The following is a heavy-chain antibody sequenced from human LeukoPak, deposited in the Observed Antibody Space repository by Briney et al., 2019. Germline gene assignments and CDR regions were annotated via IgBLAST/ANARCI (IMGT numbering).Heavy chain of an antibody. V-gene: IGHV4-34*01. CDR2: INHSGST. CDR1: GGSFSGYY. D-gene: IGHD3-10*01. CDR3: ARQATMVRGFYYYYYMDV. Sequence: PSETLSLTCAVYGGSFSGYYWSWIRQPPGKGLEWIGEINHSGSTNYNPSLKSRVTMSVDTSKNQFSLKLSSVTAADTAVYYCARQATMVRGFYYYYYMDVWGKGTTVTISS. J-gene: IGHJ6*03.